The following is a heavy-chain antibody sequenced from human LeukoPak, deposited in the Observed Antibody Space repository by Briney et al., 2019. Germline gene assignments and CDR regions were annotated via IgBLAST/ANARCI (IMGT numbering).Heavy chain of an antibody. Sequence: GGSLRLSCAASGFYFANYAMSWVRQAPGKGLEWVSSITSSSSYIYYADSVKGRFTISRDNAKNSLYLQMNSLRAEDTALYYCAKGLWGGYYFDYWGQGTLVTVSS. V-gene: IGHV3-21*04. J-gene: IGHJ4*02. D-gene: IGHD3-16*01. CDR2: ITSSSSYI. CDR1: GFYFANYA. CDR3: AKGLWGGYYFDY.